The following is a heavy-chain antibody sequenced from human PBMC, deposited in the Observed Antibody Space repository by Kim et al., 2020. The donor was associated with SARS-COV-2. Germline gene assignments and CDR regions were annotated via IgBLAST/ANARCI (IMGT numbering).Heavy chain of an antibody. V-gene: IGHV3-30-3*01. CDR2: ISYDGSNK. J-gene: IGHJ5*02. CDR3: CAVVDP. Sequence: GGSLRLSCAASGFTFSSYAMHWVHQAPGKGLEWVAVISYDGSNKYYADSVKGRFTISRDNSKNTLYLQMNSLRAEDTAVYYCCAVVDPWGQGTLVTVSS. CDR1: GFTFSSYA. D-gene: IGHD2-21*01.